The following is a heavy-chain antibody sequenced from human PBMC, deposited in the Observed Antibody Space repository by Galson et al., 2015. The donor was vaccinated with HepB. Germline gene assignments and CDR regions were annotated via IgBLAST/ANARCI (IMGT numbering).Heavy chain of an antibody. CDR2: INAGNGNT. V-gene: IGHV1-3*01. J-gene: IGHJ4*02. CDR1: GSTFTSYA. CDR3: ARDPSVRFGGVIGGFD. D-gene: IGHD3-16*02. Sequence: SVKVSCKASGSTFTSYAMHWVRQAPGQRLEWMGWINAGNGNTKYSQKFQGRVTITRDTSASTAYMELSSLRSEDTAVYYCARDPSVRFGGVIGGFDWGQGTLVTVSS.